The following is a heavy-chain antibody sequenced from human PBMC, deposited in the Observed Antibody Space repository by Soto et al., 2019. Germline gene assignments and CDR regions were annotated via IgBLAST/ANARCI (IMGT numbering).Heavy chain of an antibody. D-gene: IGHD4-4*01. CDR2: IIPIFGTA. CDR3: ARDFRTVTTPGPLNDAFDI. J-gene: IGHJ3*02. Sequence: SVKVYCKASGGTFSSYAISWVRQAPGQGLEWMGGIIPIFGTANYAQKFQGRVTITADESTSTAYMELSSLRSEDTAVYYCARDFRTVTTPGPLNDAFDIWGQGTMVTVSS. V-gene: IGHV1-69*13. CDR1: GGTFSSYA.